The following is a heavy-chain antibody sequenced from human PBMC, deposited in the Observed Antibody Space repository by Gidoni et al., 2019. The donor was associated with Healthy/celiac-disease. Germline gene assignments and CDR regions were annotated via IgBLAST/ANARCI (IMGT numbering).Heavy chain of an antibody. CDR2: LKHDGSAK. Sequence: EVQLVESGGGLVQPGGSLRLSCAAPGFTVSREWMSWVRQAPGKGLGWVANLKHDGSAKYSVVSVDGRFSISRDNAKYSLYLQMNSLSAEDTAVYYCARDHYSDSSGYYYDWYFDLWGRGTLVTVSS. CDR1: GFTVSREW. CDR3: ARDHYSDSSGYYYDWYFDL. V-gene: IGHV3-7*04. J-gene: IGHJ2*01. D-gene: IGHD3-22*01.